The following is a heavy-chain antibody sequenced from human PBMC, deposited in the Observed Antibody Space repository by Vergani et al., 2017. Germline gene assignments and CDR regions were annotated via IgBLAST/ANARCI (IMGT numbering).Heavy chain of an antibody. CDR2: IIPIFGTA. V-gene: IGHV1-69*01. Sequence: QVQLVQSGAEVKKPGSSVKVSCKASGGTFSSYAISWVRQAPGQGLEWMGGIIPIFGTANYAQKFQGRVTITADESTSTAYMELSSLRSEDTAVYYCARDYITYYYESSGYPRTERGMDVWGQGTTVTVSS. D-gene: IGHD3-22*01. CDR3: ARDYITYYYESSGYPRTERGMDV. J-gene: IGHJ6*02. CDR1: GGTFSSYA.